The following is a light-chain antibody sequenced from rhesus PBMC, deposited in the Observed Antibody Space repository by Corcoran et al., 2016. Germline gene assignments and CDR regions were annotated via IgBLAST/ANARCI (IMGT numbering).Light chain of an antibody. J-gene: IGKJ2*01. CDR3: MQTLQTPYS. V-gene: IGKV2-78*01. CDR1: QSLLDSDGYTH. Sequence: DIVMTQTPLSLPVTPGEPASISCRSSQSLLDSDGYTHLHWYLQKPGQSPQLLIYLVSYRASGVPDRCSGSWSGTDFTLKISRVEAEDVGVYYCMQTLQTPYSFGQGTKVEIK. CDR2: LVS.